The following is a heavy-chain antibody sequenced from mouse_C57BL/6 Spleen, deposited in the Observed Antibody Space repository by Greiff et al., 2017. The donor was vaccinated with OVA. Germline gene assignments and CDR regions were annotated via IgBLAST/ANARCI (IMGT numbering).Heavy chain of an antibody. CDR3: TRDNITTGVHFDD. CDR1: GYTFTNYE. V-gene: IGHV1-15*01. D-gene: IGHD1-1*01. Sequence: QVQLQQSGAELVRPGASVTLSCKASGYTFTNYEMHWVKQTPVHGLEWIGAIDPETGGTASNQKFKGKAILTADKSSSTAYMGRRSLTSYDSAVYYSTRDNITTGVHFDDWGQGTTLTVSS. J-gene: IGHJ2*01. CDR2: IDPETGGT.